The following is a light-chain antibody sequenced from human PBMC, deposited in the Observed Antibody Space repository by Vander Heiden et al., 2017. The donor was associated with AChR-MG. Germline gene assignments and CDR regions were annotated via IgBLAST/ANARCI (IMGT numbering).Light chain of an antibody. CDR1: SSNIRAAYE. Sequence: QSVLTQPPSVSGAPGQRVTIPCTGTSSNIRAAYERHPYPHPPCRHPKPLICSKSDRPSGVPDRFSASKSDTSASLAVTGLHPDDEAVYYCQSYDVSLSAAVFGGGTKLTVL. J-gene: IGLJ3*02. V-gene: IGLV1-40*01. CDR2: SKS. CDR3: QSYDVSLSAAV.